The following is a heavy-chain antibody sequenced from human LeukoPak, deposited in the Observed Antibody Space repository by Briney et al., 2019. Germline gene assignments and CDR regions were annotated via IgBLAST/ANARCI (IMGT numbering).Heavy chain of an antibody. Sequence: GGSLGLSCAASEFTVSSNYMSWVREAPGKGLEWVSALYSGGSAYYADSVKGRFTISRDNSKNTLYLQINSLRAEDTAVYYCARVGYYDSSGSNYRFDYWGQGTLVTVSS. D-gene: IGHD3-22*01. CDR1: EFTVSSNY. J-gene: IGHJ4*02. CDR3: ARVGYYDSSGSNYRFDY. CDR2: LYSGGSA. V-gene: IGHV3-66*01.